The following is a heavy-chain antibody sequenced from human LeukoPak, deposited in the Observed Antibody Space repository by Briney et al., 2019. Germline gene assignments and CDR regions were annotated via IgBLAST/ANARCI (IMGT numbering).Heavy chain of an antibody. D-gene: IGHD6-13*01. CDR1: GYTFTGYY. CDR2: FNPNSGGT. Sequence: ASVKVSCKASGYTFTGYYMHWVRQAPGQGLEWMGWFNPNSGGTNYAQKFQGRVTMTRDTSISTAYMELSRLRSDDTAVYYCARAPRRVAAAGTDYWGQGTLVTVSS. V-gene: IGHV1-2*02. J-gene: IGHJ4*02. CDR3: ARAPRRVAAAGTDY.